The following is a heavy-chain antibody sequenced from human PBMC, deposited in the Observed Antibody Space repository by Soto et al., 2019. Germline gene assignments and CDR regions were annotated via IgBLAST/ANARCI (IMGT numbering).Heavy chain of an antibody. D-gene: IGHD4-4*01. J-gene: IGHJ5*02. CDR3: ARSLGMTTVSTSLVWFDP. CDR2: IYYSGST. V-gene: IGHV4-39*01. Sequence: SETLSLTCTVSGGSISSSSYYWGWIRQPPGKGLEWIGSIYYSGSTYYNPSLKSRVTISVDTSKNQFSLKLSSVTAADTAVYYCARSLGMTTVSTSLVWFDPWGQGTLVTVSS. CDR1: GGSISSSSYY.